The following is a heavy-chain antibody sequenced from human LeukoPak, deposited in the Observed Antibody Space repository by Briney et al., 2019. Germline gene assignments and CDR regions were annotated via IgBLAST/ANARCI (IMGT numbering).Heavy chain of an antibody. J-gene: IGHJ1*01. CDR3: AKDKSCSGGSCYHPEYFQH. CDR1: GFTFSSYA. CDR2: ISGSGGST. D-gene: IGHD2-15*01. V-gene: IGHV3-23*01. Sequence: GGSLRLSCAASGFTFSSYAMSWVRQAPGKGLEWVSAISGSGGSTYYADSVKGRFTISRDNSKNMLYLQMNSLRAEDTAVYYCAKDKSCSGGSCYHPEYFQHWGQGTLVTVSS.